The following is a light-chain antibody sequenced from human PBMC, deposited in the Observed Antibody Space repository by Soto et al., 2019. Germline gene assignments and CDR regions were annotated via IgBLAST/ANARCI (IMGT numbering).Light chain of an antibody. J-gene: IGKJ1*01. Sequence: DIQMTQSPSTLSASVGDRVTITCRASQSISSWLAWYQQKPGKAPKLLIYEASSLESGVPSRFRGSRSGTEFTLTISSLQPDDFATYYCHQYNSYSPRTFGQGTKVEVK. CDR2: EAS. CDR1: QSISSW. V-gene: IGKV1-5*03. CDR3: HQYNSYSPRT.